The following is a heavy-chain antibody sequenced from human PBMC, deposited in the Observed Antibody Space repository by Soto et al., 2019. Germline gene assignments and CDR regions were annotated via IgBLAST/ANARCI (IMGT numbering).Heavy chain of an antibody. V-gene: IGHV1-69*13. CDR2: IIPIFGTA. CDR1: GGTFSSYA. D-gene: IGHD2-21*02. CDR3: ARQHIVVVTAAVPLLDI. Sequence: ASVKVSCKASGGTFSSYAISWVRQAPGQGLEWMGGIIPIFGTANYAQKFQGRVTITADESTSTAYMELSSLRSEDTAVYYCARQHIVVVTAAVPLLDIWGRGTMVTVSS. J-gene: IGHJ3*02.